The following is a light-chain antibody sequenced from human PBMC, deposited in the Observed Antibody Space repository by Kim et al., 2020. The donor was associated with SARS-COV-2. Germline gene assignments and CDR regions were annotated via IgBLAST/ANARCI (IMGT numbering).Light chain of an antibody. CDR3: QVWDSSTGV. CDR1: NIGTKN. CDR2: GDS. V-gene: IGLV3-9*01. J-gene: IGLJ3*02. Sequence: SYELTQPLSVSVALGQTARITCGGNNIGTKNVHWFQQKPGQAPVLVICGDSNRPSGIPERFSGSNSGNTATLTISSAQHGDEDGYYCQVWDSSTGVFGGG.